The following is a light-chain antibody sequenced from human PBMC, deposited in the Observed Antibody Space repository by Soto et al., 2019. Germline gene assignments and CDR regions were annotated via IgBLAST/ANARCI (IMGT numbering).Light chain of an antibody. CDR3: LQYNMYPLS. CDR1: QSINRW. J-gene: IGKJ4*01. CDR2: KAS. Sequence: DIQMTQSPSTLSASVGDRVTITCRASQSINRWLAWYQQRPGKAPKILIHKASSLEAGVPSRFSGSDSGTEFTLTISSVQPDDFATYFCLQYNMYPLSFGGGTKVEIK. V-gene: IGKV1-5*03.